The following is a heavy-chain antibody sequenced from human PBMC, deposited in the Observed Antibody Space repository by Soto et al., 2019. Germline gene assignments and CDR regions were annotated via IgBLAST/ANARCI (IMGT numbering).Heavy chain of an antibody. CDR2: ISYDGTKT. V-gene: IGHV3-30*18. CDR1: GFTFSIYA. D-gene: IGHD3-10*01. J-gene: IGHJ4*02. CDR3: ANDRGPRRQGLIVPFDY. Sequence: QVQLVESGGGVVQPGRSLRVSCAASGFTFSIYAMHWVRQAPGTGLEWVAVISYDGTKTYYADSVKGRFTISRDNSKNTVYLQMNSLRDEDTAVYYCANDRGPRRQGLIVPFDYWGQGTLVTVSP.